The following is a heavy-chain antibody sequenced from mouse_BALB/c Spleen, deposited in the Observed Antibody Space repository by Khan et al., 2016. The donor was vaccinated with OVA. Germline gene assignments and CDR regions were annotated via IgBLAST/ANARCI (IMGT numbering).Heavy chain of an antibody. D-gene: IGHD2-14*01. Sequence: QVQLQQSGAELARPGASVKMSCKASGYTFTSYTMHWVKQRPGQGLEWIGYINPSSSYPNYNQKFKDNATLTADKSSSTAYMQLSSLTSEDSAVYYCTREGAYYRSDGWFAYWGQGTLVTVSA. CDR2: INPSSSYP. CDR3: TREGAYYRSDGWFAY. CDR1: GYTFTSYT. J-gene: IGHJ3*01. V-gene: IGHV1-4*01.